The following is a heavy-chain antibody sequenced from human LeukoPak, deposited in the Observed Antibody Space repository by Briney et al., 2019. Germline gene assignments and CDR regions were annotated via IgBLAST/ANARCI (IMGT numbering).Heavy chain of an antibody. CDR1: GYTFTSYA. CDR2: INTNTGNP. J-gene: IGHJ4*02. V-gene: IGHV7-4-1*02. Sequence: ASVKVSCKASGYTFTSYAMNWVRQAPGQGLEWMGWINTNTGNPTYAQGFTGRFVFSLDTSVSTAYLQISSLKAEDTAVYYCAREQRGDPTTAWVDYWGQGTLVTASS. CDR3: AREQRGDPTTAWVDY. D-gene: IGHD6-25*01.